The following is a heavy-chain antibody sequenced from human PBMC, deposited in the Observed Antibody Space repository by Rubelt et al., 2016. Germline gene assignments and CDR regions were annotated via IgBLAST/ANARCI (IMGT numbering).Heavy chain of an antibody. D-gene: IGHD2-21*02. J-gene: IGHJ4*02. CDR1: GFSLSGYS. Sequence: PGGSLRLSCAASGFSLSGYSMDWVRQVPGKGLEWISYISGDSGTIYYADSVRGRFTISRDNSKNTLYLQMNSLRADDTAVYYCAKDGPVTNSYYFDYWGQGTLVTVSS. CDR3: AKDGPVTNSYYFDY. CDR2: ISGDSGTI. V-gene: IGHV3-48*01.